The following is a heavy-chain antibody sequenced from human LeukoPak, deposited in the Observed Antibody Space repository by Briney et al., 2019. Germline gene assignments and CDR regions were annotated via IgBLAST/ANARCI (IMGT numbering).Heavy chain of an antibody. V-gene: IGHV6-1*01. CDR2: TYYRSKWFN. CDR1: GDTVSSTSGA. Sequence: SQTLSLTCAISGDTVSSTSGAWNWITQSPSRGLEWLVRTYYRSKWFNDYAVSEKSRLTFSPDTSKNQVSLQLNSVIPEDTAVYYCARERIDSFDSWGQGTLVTVSS. D-gene: IGHD3-16*02. J-gene: IGHJ5*01. CDR3: ARERIDSFDS.